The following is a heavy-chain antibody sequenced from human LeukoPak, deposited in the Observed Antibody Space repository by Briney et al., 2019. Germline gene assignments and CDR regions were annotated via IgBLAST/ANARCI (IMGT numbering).Heavy chain of an antibody. Sequence: GGSLRLSCAASGFIFTGYFMSWVRQAPGKGLEWVASIKHDGSERYYVDSVRGRFTISRDNTKNLLYLQMSSLRAEDTAVYYCATDRGWRTSGYYLYYFEYWGQGTLVTFSS. V-gene: IGHV3-7*01. D-gene: IGHD3-3*01. CDR1: GFIFTGYF. J-gene: IGHJ4*02. CDR3: ATDRGWRTSGYYLYYFEY. CDR2: IKHDGSER.